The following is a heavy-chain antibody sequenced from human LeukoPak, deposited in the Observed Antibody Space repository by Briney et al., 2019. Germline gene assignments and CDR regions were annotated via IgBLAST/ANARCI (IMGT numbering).Heavy chain of an antibody. CDR2: IYPGDSDT. CDR1: GYSFTSYW. V-gene: IGHV5-51*01. Sequence: GESLKISCKGSGYSFTSYWIGWVRQMPGKALEWMGIIYPGDSDTRYSPSFQGQVTISADKSISTAYLQWSSLKASDTAMYYCARPSPTVVSGIDYWGQGTLVTVSS. CDR3: ARPSPTVVSGIDY. D-gene: IGHD4-23*01. J-gene: IGHJ4*02.